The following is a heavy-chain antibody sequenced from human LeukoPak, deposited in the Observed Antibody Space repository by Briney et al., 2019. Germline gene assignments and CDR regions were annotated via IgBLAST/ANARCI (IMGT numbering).Heavy chain of an antibody. CDR3: ARDLRHGGYYFDY. Sequence: SVKVSCKASGGTFSSYAIGWVRQAPGQGLEWMGGIIPIFGTANYAQKFQGRVTITADESTSTAYMELSSLRSEDTAVYYCARDLRHGGYYFDYWGQGTLVTVSS. CDR1: GGTFSSYA. V-gene: IGHV1-69*13. D-gene: IGHD4-23*01. CDR2: IIPIFGTA. J-gene: IGHJ4*02.